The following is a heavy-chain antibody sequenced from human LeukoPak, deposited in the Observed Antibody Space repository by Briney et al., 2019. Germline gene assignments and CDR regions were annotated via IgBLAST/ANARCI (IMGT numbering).Heavy chain of an antibody. CDR2: INTDGSDT. CDR3: ARDPGYYHMDV. Sequence: GGSLRLSCAASGFTFSTYAMHWVRQAPGKGLVWVSRINTDGSDTTYADSVKGRFTISRDNAKNTLYLQMNSLRAEDTAVYYCARDPGYYHMDVWGKGTTVTVSS. J-gene: IGHJ6*03. V-gene: IGHV3-74*01. CDR1: GFTFSTYA.